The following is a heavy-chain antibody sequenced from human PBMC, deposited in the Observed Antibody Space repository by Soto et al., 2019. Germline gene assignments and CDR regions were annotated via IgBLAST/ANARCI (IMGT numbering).Heavy chain of an antibody. CDR3: ARTRYCSSTSCYAWGYFDY. CDR2: ISSSSSTI. CDR1: GFTFSSYS. J-gene: IGHJ4*02. D-gene: IGHD2-2*01. V-gene: IGHV3-48*01. Sequence: GGSLRLSCAASGFTFSSYSMNWVRQAPGKGLEWVSYISSSSSTIYYADSVKGRFTISRDNAKNSLYLQMNSLRAEDTAVYYCARTRYCSSTSCYAWGYFDYWGQGTLVTVSS.